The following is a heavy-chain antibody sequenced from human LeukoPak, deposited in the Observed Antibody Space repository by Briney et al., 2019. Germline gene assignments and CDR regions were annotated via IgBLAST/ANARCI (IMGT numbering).Heavy chain of an antibody. CDR1: GYTFTGYY. D-gene: IGHD6-19*01. V-gene: IGHV1-2*02. CDR3: ATYSSAWSYFDY. J-gene: IGHJ4*02. Sequence: GASVKVSCKASGYTFTGYYMHWVRQAPGQGLEWMGWISPNSGDTNYAQKFQGRVTMTRDTSISTAYMELSRLRSDDTAVYYCATYSSAWSYFDYWGQGTLVSVSS. CDR2: ISPNSGDT.